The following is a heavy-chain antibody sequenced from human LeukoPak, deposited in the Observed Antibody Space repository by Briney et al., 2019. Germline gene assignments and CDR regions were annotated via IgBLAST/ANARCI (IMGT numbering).Heavy chain of an antibody. Sequence: GGSLRLSCAASGFTFSSYAMSWVRQAPGKGLEWVSVIYSGGSTYYADSVKGRFTMSRDNSKNTLYLQMNSLRAEDTAVYYCVREDYHDSTDYWGQGTLVTVSS. D-gene: IGHD3-22*01. CDR1: GFTFSSYA. CDR3: VREDYHDSTDY. J-gene: IGHJ4*02. V-gene: IGHV3-66*02. CDR2: IYSGGST.